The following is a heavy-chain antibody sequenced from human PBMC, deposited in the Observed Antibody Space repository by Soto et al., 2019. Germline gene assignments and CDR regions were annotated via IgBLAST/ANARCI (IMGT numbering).Heavy chain of an antibody. J-gene: IGHJ3*02. CDR2: ISSSSSYI. D-gene: IGHD5-12*01. V-gene: IGHV3-21*01. CDR1: GFTFSSYS. CDR3: AIDSGVYDRRAFDI. Sequence: GGSLRLSCAASGFTFSSYSMNWVRQAPGKGLEWVSSISSSSSYIYYADSVKGRFTISRDNAKNSLYLQMNSLRAEDTDVYYFAIDSGVYDRRAFDIWGQGTMVTVSS.